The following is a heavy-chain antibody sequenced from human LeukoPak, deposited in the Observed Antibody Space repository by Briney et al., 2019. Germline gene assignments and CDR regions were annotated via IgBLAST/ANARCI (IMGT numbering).Heavy chain of an antibody. CDR1: GGSLSSGGYY. CDR3: ARDYNKADTGAFDI. Sequence: PAETLSLTCTVSGGSLSSGGYYWSSIRQHPGKGLGWIGYIYYSGSTYYNPSLKSRVTMSVDTSKNQFSVKLSSVTDADTAVYYCARDYNKADTGAFDIWGQGTMVTVSS. D-gene: IGHD3-10*01. V-gene: IGHV4-31*03. J-gene: IGHJ3*02. CDR2: IYYSGST.